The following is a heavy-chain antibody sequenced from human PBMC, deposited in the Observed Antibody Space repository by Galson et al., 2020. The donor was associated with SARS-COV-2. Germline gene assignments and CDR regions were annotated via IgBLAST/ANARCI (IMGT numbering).Heavy chain of an antibody. D-gene: IGHD6-19*01. CDR1: GFSLSNARMG. Sequence: FGPTLVKPTETLTLTCTVSGFSLSNARMGVSWIRQPPGKALEWLAHIFSNDEKSYSTSLKSRLTISKDTSKSQVVLTMTNMDPVDTATYYCARIRYVAGTVPWFDPWGQGTLVTVSS. CDR3: ARIRYVAGTVPWFDP. CDR2: IFSNDEK. V-gene: IGHV2-26*01. J-gene: IGHJ5*02.